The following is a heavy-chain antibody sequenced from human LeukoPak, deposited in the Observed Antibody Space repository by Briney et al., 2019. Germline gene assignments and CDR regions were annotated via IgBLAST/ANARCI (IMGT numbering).Heavy chain of an antibody. CDR1: GFTLSSYW. J-gene: IGHJ6*02. Sequence: PGGSLRLSCVASGFTLSSYWTSWVRQAPGKGLEWLANTKQDGSEKYYVDSVKDRFTISRDNAKNSLYLQMNSLRAEDTAVYYCARASHGLDVWGQGTTVTVSS. D-gene: IGHD5-24*01. CDR2: TKQDGSEK. CDR3: ARASHGLDV. V-gene: IGHV3-7*03.